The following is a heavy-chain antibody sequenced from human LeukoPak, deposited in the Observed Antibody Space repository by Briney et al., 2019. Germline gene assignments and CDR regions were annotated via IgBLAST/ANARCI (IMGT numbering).Heavy chain of an antibody. CDR3: AREENSSSWYKYFDY. D-gene: IGHD6-13*01. J-gene: IGHJ4*02. Sequence: SGTLSLTCAVSGVSISSSNWWSWVRQPPGQGLEWIGEIYHSGSTNYNPSLKSRVTISVDKSKNQFSLKLSSVTAADTAVYYCAREENSSSWYKYFDYWGQGTLVTVSS. V-gene: IGHV4-4*02. CDR1: GVSISSSNW. CDR2: IYHSGST.